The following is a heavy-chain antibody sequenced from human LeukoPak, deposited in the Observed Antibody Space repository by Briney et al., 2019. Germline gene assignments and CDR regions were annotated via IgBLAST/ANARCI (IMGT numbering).Heavy chain of an antibody. CDR3: AKELYSGSYSMEYYFDY. D-gene: IGHD1-26*01. V-gene: IGHV3-30*04. Sequence: GGSLRLSCAASGFIFSNYAMHWVRQAPGKGLEWVALISSDGSKIYYADSVKGRFTISRDNSENTLYLQMNSLRAEDTAVYYCAKELYSGSYSMEYYFDYWGQGTLVTVSS. CDR1: GFIFSNYA. CDR2: ISSDGSKI. J-gene: IGHJ4*02.